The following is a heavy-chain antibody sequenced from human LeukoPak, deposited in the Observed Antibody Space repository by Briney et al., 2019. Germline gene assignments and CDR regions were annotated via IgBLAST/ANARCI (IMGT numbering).Heavy chain of an antibody. D-gene: IGHD2-8*02. CDR2: ISWNSGSI. CDR1: GFTFDDYA. J-gene: IGHJ3*02. V-gene: IGHV3-9*03. CDR3: AKDEFVASDFTGAFDI. Sequence: GGSLRLXCAASGFTFDDYAMQWVRQAPGKGLEWVSGISWNSGSIDYADSVKGRFTISRDNAKNSLYLQMNSLRAEDMALYYCAKDEFVASDFTGAFDIWGQGTMVTVSS.